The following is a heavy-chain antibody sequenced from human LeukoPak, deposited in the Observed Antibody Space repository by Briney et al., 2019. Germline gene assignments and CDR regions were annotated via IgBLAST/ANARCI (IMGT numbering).Heavy chain of an antibody. D-gene: IGHD2-15*01. CDR3: ARAPPDCSGGSCYWYFDL. Sequence: PSETLSLTCTVSGGSISSGGYYWICIRQHPGKGLEWIGYIYYSGSTYYNTSVKSRVTISVDTSTNQSSLKLSSVTAADTAVYYCARAPPDCSGGSCYWYFDLWGRGTLVTVSS. CDR1: GGSISSGGYY. J-gene: IGHJ2*01. CDR2: IYYSGST. V-gene: IGHV4-31*03.